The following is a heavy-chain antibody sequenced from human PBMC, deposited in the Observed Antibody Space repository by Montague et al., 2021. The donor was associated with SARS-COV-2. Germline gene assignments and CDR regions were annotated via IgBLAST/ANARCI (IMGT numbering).Heavy chain of an antibody. CDR2: IYYSGTI. J-gene: IGHJ5*02. CDR3: ARAGYSTRFGWFDP. CDR1: GGSMNTDSYY. V-gene: IGHV4-39*01. Sequence: SETLSLTCTVSGGSMNTDSYYWGWIRQPPGRGPEWIATIYYSGTIYYNPSLQSRATISADMSTNQFYLKLTSVTAADTAVYYCARAGYSTRFGWFDPWGQGTLVTVSS. D-gene: IGHD6-13*01.